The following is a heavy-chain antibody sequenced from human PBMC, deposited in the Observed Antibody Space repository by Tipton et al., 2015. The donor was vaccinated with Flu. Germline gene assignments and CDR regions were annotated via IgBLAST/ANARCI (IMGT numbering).Heavy chain of an antibody. CDR1: GYSISSGYY. J-gene: IGHJ5*02. V-gene: IGHV4-38-2*02. D-gene: IGHD3-10*01. CDR2: IDHSGTT. Sequence: GLVKPSETLSLTCTVSGYSISSGYYWGWIRQPPGKGLEWIGSIDHSGTTYYNPSLKSRVTISVDTSSNHFSLKLTSVTSADTAVYYCARVKGGWFGSHMGPNWFDPWGQGTLVTVSS. CDR3: ARVKGGWFGSHMGPNWFDP.